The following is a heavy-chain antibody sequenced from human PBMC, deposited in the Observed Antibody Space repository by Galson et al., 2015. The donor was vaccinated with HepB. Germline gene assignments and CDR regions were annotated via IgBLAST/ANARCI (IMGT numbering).Heavy chain of an antibody. CDR1: GFTFSSYS. V-gene: IGHV3-48*04. D-gene: IGHD1-26*01. CDR2: ISSSSSTI. Sequence: SLRLSCAASGFTFSSYSMNWVRQAPGKGLEWVSYISSSSSTIYYADSVKGRFTISRDNAKNSLYLQMNSLRAEDTAVYYCARRGIVGALGFDPWGQGTLVTVSS. CDR3: ARRGIVGALGFDP. J-gene: IGHJ5*02.